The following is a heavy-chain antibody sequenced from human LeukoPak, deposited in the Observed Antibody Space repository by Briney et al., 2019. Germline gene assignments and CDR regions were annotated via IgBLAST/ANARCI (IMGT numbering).Heavy chain of an antibody. CDR3: ARKGLDGYRYYMDV. V-gene: IGHV3-21*01. Sequence: PGRSLRLSCAASGFTIDDYAMHWVRQAPGKGLEWVSSISSSSSYIYYADSVKGRFTISRDNAKNSLYLQMNSLRAEDTAVYYCARKGLDGYRYYMDVWGKGTTVTISS. J-gene: IGHJ6*03. D-gene: IGHD3-16*02. CDR2: ISSSSSYI. CDR1: GFTIDDYA.